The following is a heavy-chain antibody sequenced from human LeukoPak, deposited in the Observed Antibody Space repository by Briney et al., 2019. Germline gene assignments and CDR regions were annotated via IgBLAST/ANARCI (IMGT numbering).Heavy chain of an antibody. Sequence: RSSETLSLTCTVSGGSISSGGYYWSWIRQHPGKGLEWIGYIYYSGSTYYNPSLKSRVTISVDTSKNQFSLKLSSVTAADTAVYYCARDYLGDAFDIWGQGTMVTVSS. CDR1: GGSISSGGYY. CDR2: IYYSGST. V-gene: IGHV4-31*03. J-gene: IGHJ3*02. D-gene: IGHD3-3*01. CDR3: ARDYLGDAFDI.